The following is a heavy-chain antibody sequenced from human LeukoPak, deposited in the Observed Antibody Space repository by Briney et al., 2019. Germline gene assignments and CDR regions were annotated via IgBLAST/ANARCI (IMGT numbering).Heavy chain of an antibody. D-gene: IGHD5-18*01. CDR3: AGSLGTVDTAMVTVFDY. V-gene: IGHV5-51*01. CDR2: IYPGDSDT. J-gene: IGHJ4*02. Sequence: LGESLKISCKGSGYSFTSYWIGWVRQMPGKGLEWMGIIYPGDSDTRYSPSFQGQVTISADKSISTAYLQWSSLKASDTAMYYCAGSLGTVDTAMVTVFDYWGQGTLVTVSS. CDR1: GYSFTSYW.